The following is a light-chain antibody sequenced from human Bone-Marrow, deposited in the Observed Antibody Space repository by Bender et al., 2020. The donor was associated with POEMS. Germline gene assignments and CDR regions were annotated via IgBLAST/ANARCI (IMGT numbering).Light chain of an antibody. CDR1: VLGENF. CDR2: YDS. CDR3: QVWDSSGDRFV. J-gene: IGLJ1*01. Sequence: SYELTQPPSVSVSPGQTARITCSGHVLGENFADWYQQRPGRAPVMVIYYDSERPSGIPERFSGSNSGNTATLTISRVEVGDEADYYCQVWDSSGDRFVFGAGTKVTVL. V-gene: IGLV3-21*02.